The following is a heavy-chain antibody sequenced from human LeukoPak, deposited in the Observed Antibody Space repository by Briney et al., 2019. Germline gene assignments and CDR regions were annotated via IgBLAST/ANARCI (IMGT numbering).Heavy chain of an antibody. CDR2: ISVYNGDT. CDR3: ARGGYYGSGSFPDY. D-gene: IGHD3-10*01. CDR1: GYSFGSFG. Sequence: ASVKVSCKGSGYSFGSFGINWVRQAPGQGLEWMGWISVYNGDTNYAQKFQGRVTMTTDTSTSTAYMDLMSLRSDDTAAYYCARGGYYGSGSFPDYWGQGTLVTVSS. V-gene: IGHV1-18*01. J-gene: IGHJ4*02.